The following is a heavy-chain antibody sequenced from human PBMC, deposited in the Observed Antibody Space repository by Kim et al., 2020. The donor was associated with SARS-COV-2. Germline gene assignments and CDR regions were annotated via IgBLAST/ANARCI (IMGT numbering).Heavy chain of an antibody. D-gene: IGHD1-26*01. CDR1: GGSVSSGSYY. CDR3: AREDLLYGMRWSGWFDP. CDR2: IYYSGST. Sequence: SETLSLTCTVSGGSVSSGSYYWSWIRQPPGKGLDWVGSIYYSGSTNYNPSLKSRGTISVDTSKNQFSLKVRAVTAADTAVYYCAREDLLYGMRWSGWFDPWGQGTLVTVSS. J-gene: IGHJ5*02. V-gene: IGHV4-61*01.